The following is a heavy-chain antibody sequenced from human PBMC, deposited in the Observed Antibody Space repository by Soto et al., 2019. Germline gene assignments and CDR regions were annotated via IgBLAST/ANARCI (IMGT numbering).Heavy chain of an antibody. D-gene: IGHD3-22*01. Sequence: GESLKISCKGSGYSFTSYWIGWVRQMPGKGLEWMGIIYPGDSDTRYSPSFQGQVTISADKSISTAYLQWSSLKASDTAMYYCARRGYYDSSGYFGSAFDIWGQGTVVTVSS. CDR2: IYPGDSDT. CDR3: ARRGYYDSSGYFGSAFDI. CDR1: GYSFTSYW. V-gene: IGHV5-51*01. J-gene: IGHJ3*02.